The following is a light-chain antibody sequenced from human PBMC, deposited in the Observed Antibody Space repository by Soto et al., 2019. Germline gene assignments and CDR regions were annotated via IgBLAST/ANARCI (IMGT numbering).Light chain of an antibody. CDR1: SSDVGGYNY. J-gene: IGLJ1*01. CDR3: SSYTSSSTRV. Sequence: QSALTQPASVSGSPGQSITISCTGTSSDVGGYNYVSRYQQHPGKAPKLMIYDVSDRPSGVSNRFSGSKSGNTASLTISGLHAEDEADYYCSSYTSSSTRVFGTGTKLTVL. V-gene: IGLV2-14*01. CDR2: DVS.